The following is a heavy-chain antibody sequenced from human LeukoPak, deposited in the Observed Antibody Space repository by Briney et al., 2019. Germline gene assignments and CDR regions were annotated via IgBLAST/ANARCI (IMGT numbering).Heavy chain of an antibody. J-gene: IGHJ6*03. D-gene: IGHD5-12*01. CDR3: ARERDIVANAYYYYYMDV. Sequence: PGGSLRLTCAASGFTFSSYSMNWVRQAPGKGLEWVSSISSSSSYIYYADSVKGRFTISRDNAKNSLYLQMNSLRAEDTALYYCARERDIVANAYYYYYMDVWGKGTTVTVSS. CDR1: GFTFSSYS. CDR2: ISSSSSYI. V-gene: IGHV3-21*04.